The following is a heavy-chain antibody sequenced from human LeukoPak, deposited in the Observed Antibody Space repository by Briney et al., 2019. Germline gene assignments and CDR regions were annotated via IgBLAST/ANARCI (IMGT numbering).Heavy chain of an antibody. J-gene: IGHJ4*02. CDR2: INHSGST. CDR1: GGSFSGYY. D-gene: IGHD2-2*01. Sequence: SETLSLTCAVYGGSFSGYYWSWIRQPPGKGLEWIGEINHSGSTNYNPSLKSRVTISVDTSKNQFSLKLSSVTAADTALYYCARAPITSPFYFDSWGQGTLVTVSS. V-gene: IGHV4-34*01. CDR3: ARAPITSPFYFDS.